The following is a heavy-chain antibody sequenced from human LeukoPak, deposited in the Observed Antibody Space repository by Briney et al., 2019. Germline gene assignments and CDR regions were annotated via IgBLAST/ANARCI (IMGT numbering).Heavy chain of an antibody. V-gene: IGHV3-7*01. CDR2: IKQDGSEK. J-gene: IGHJ5*02. Sequence: GGSLRLSCAASGFTFSSYWMSWVRQAPGKGLEWVANIKQDGSEKYYVDSVKGRFTISRDNAKNSLYLKMNSLRAEDTAVYYCAREHSSGWYKVGGNWFDPWGQGTLVTVSS. CDR1: GFTFSSYW. CDR3: AREHSSGWYKVGGNWFDP. D-gene: IGHD6-19*01.